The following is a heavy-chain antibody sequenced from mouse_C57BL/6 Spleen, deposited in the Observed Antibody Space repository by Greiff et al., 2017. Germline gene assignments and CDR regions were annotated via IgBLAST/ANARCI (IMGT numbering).Heavy chain of an antibody. CDR2: IDPETGGT. V-gene: IGHV1-15*01. CDR1: GYTFTDYE. J-gene: IGHJ2*01. D-gene: IGHD1-1*01. CDR3: TRGVVATGDYFDY. Sequence: VQLQQSGAELVRPGASVTLSFKASGYTFTDYEMHWVKQTPVHGLEWIGAIDPETGGTAYNQKFKGKAILTADKSSSTAYMELRSLTSEDSAVYYCTRGVVATGDYFDYWGQGTTLTVSS.